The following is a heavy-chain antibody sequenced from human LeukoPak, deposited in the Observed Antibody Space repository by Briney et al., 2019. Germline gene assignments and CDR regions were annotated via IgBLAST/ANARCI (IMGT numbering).Heavy chain of an antibody. CDR1: GGSISSSN. V-gene: IGHV3-48*04. CDR2: ISSSSSTI. Sequence: GTLSLTCAVSGGSISSSNWWSWVRQPPGKGLEWVSYISSSSSTIYYADSVKGRFTISRDNAKNSLYLQMNSLRAEDTAVYYCARGPITMIIFLMDVWGQGTTVTVSS. D-gene: IGHD3-22*01. J-gene: IGHJ6*02. CDR3: ARGPITMIIFLMDV.